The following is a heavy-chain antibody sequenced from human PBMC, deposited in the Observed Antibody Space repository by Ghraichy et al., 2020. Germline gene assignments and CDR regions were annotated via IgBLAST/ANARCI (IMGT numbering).Heavy chain of an antibody. Sequence: ASVKVSCKASGYTFTGYYMHWVRQAPGQGLEWMGWINPNSGGTNYAQKFQGRVTMTRDTSISTAYMELSRLRSDDTAVYYCARRTEPVVVVAATRSRFDPWSDGNLVTVSS. CDR1: GYTFTGYY. J-gene: IGHJ5*02. D-gene: IGHD2-15*01. V-gene: IGHV1-2*02. CDR3: ARRTEPVVVVAATRSRFDP. CDR2: INPNSGGT.